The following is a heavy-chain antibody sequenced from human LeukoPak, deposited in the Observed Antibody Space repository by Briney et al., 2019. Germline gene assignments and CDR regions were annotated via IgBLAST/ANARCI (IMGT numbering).Heavy chain of an antibody. V-gene: IGHV4-34*01. CDR2: INHSGST. CDR1: GGSFSGYY. CDR3: ARGSRYGDYVH. D-gene: IGHD4-17*01. J-gene: IGHJ4*02. Sequence: SETLSLTCAVYGGSFSGYYWSWIRQPPGKGLEWIGEINHSGSTNYNPSLKSRVTISVDTSKNQFSLKLSSVTAADTAVYYCARGSRYGDYVHWGQGTLVTVSS.